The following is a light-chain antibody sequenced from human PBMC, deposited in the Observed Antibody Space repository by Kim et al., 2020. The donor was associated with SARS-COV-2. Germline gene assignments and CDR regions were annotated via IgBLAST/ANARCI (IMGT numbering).Light chain of an antibody. V-gene: IGKV3-20*01. CDR1: QRVSGNY. J-gene: IGKJ2*01. CDR2: GAS. Sequence: FSPGESATLSCRASQRVSGNYLAWFQQKPGHAPRLLIYGASSRATGIPDRFSGSWSGTDFTLTISILEPEDFAVYSYQQYVSSPYPFGHGTKLEI. CDR3: QQYVSSPYP.